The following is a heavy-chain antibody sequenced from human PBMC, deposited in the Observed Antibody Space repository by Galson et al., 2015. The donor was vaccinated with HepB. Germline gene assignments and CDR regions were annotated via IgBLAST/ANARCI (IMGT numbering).Heavy chain of an antibody. D-gene: IGHD4-23*01. CDR1: GYSFTSYW. CDR3: ARLPPTVVTSGAFDI. Sequence: QSGAEVKKPGESLKISCKGSGYSFTSYWIGWVRQMPGKGLEWMGIIYPGDSDTRYSPSFQGQVTISADKSISTAYLQWSSLKASDTAMYYCARLPPTVVTSGAFDIWGQGTMVTVSS. J-gene: IGHJ3*02. V-gene: IGHV5-51*01. CDR2: IYPGDSDT.